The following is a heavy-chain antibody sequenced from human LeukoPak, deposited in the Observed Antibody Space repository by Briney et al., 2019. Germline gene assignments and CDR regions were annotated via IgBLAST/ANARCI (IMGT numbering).Heavy chain of an antibody. CDR1: GYSFTSYW. CDR3: AIYPDFDPSEYYYYYGMDV. D-gene: IGHD3-9*01. J-gene: IGHJ6*02. V-gene: IGHV5-51*01. CDR2: IYPGDSDT. Sequence: PGESLKISCKGSGYSFTSYWIGWVRQMPGKGLEWMGIIYPGDSDTRYSPSFQGQVTISADKSISTAYLQWSSLMASDTAMYYCAIYPDFDPSEYYYYYGMDVWGQGTTVTVSS.